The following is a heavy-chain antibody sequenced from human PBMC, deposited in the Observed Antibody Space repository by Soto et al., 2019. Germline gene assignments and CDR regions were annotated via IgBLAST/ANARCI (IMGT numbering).Heavy chain of an antibody. CDR2: IIPIFGTA. Sequence: SLKVSCKACGGTFSSYAISWVRQAPGQGLEWMGGIIPIFGTANYAQKFQGRVTITADESTSTAYMELSSLRSEDTAVYYCARDLRKQLVSRNWFDPWGQGTLVTVSS. CDR3: ARDLRKQLVSRNWFDP. V-gene: IGHV1-69*13. CDR1: GGTFSSYA. J-gene: IGHJ5*02. D-gene: IGHD6-6*01.